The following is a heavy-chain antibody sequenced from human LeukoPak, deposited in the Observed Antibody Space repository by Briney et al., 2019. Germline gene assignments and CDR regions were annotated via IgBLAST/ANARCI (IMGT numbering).Heavy chain of an antibody. CDR3: ARDRRTLLDYFDY. CDR1: GGSISSGSYY. J-gene: IGHJ4*02. V-gene: IGHV4-61*02. CDR2: IYTSGST. Sequence: PSETLSLTCTVSGGSISSGSYYWSWIRQPAGKGLEWIGRIYTSGSTNYNPSLKSRVTISVDTSKNQFSLKLSSVTAADTAVYYCARDRRTLLDYFDYWGQGTLVTVSS. D-gene: IGHD3/OR15-3a*01.